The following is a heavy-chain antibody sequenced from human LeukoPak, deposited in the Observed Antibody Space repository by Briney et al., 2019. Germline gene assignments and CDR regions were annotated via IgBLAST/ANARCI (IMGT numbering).Heavy chain of an antibody. CDR2: ISSSSSYI. CDR3: ERDLGSRSCD. J-gene: IGHJ4*01. CDR1: GFTFSSYS. V-gene: IGHV3-21*01. D-gene: IGHD6-13*01. Sequence: GGSLRLSCAVSGFTFSSYSMNWVRQAQGKGLEWVSSISSSSSYIYYADSVKGRFTISRDNAKNSLYLQMISLRDEDTDVYYCERDLGSRSCDWGQGTLVTVSS.